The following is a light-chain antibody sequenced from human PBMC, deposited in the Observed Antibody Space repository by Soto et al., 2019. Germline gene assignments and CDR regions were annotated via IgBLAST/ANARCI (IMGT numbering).Light chain of an antibody. J-gene: IGLJ1*01. V-gene: IGLV2-14*01. CDR3: SSYTASTTLFV. Sequence: QAVVTQPASVSGSPGQSITISCTGTTSDFTNYNYVSWYQQLPGKAPKLLIYEVTNRPSGVSNRFSGSKSGNTASLTISGLQSDDEADYYCSSYTASTTLFVFGSGTKLTVL. CDR2: EVT. CDR1: TSDFTNYNY.